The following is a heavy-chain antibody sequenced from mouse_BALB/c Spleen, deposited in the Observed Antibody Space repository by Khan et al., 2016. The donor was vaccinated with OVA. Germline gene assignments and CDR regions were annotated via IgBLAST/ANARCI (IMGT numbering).Heavy chain of an antibody. J-gene: IGHJ2*01. Sequence: QVQLKQSGAELVRPGASVKLSCKTSGYIFTSYWIHWVKQRSGQGIVWIARNYPGTDNTYYNEKLKDKATLTADKSSSTAYMQLSSLKSEYSAVYFCARDEALYYFDYWGQGTTLTVSS. CDR2: NYPGTDNT. V-gene: IGHV1-76*01. CDR3: ARDEALYYFDY. CDR1: GYIFTSYW. D-gene: IGHD3-2*02.